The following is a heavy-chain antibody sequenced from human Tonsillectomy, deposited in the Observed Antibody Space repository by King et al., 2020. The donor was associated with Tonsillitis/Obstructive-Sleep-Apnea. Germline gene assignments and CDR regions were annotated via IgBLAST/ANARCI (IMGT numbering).Heavy chain of an antibody. CDR1: GGTFSSYA. Sequence: QLVQSGAEVKKPGSSVKVSCKASGGTFSSYAISWVRQAPGQGLEWMGGIIPIFGTANYAQKFQGRVTITADESPSTAYMELSSLRSEDTAVYYCASQVAVAGTNYYGMDVWGQGTTVTVSS. D-gene: IGHD6-19*01. CDR2: IIPIFGTA. CDR3: ASQVAVAGTNYYGMDV. V-gene: IGHV1-69*01. J-gene: IGHJ6*02.